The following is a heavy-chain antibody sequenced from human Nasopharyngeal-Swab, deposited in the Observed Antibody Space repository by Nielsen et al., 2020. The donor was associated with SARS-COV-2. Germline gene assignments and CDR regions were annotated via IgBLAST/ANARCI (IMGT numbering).Heavy chain of an antibody. CDR1: GGSISSSSYY. D-gene: IGHD5-24*01. CDR2: IYYSGST. V-gene: IGHV4-39*01. J-gene: IGHJ4*02. CDR3: ARHWRWLLDY. Sequence: SETLSLTCTVSGGSISSSSYYWGWIRQPPGKGLEWIGSIYYSGSTYYNPPLKSRVTISVDTSKNQFSLKLSSVTAADTAVYYCARHWRWLLDYWGQGTLVTVSS.